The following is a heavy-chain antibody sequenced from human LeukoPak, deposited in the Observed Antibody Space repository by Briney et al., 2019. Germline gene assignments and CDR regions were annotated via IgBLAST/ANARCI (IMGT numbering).Heavy chain of an antibody. V-gene: IGHV3-23*01. J-gene: IGHJ6*03. CDR2: ISGSGGST. Sequence: GGSLRLSCAASGSTFSSYAMSWVRQAPGKGLEWVSAISGSGGSTYYADSVKGRFTISRDNSKNTLYLQMNSLRAEDTAVYYCAKGSSGYNWNYYYYYYMDVWGKGTTVTVSS. CDR3: AKGSSGYNWNYYYYYYMDV. D-gene: IGHD1-20*01. CDR1: GSTFSSYA.